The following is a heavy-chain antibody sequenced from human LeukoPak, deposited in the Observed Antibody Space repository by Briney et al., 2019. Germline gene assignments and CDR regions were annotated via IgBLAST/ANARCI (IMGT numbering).Heavy chain of an antibody. D-gene: IGHD3-22*01. Sequence: SQTLSLTCTVSGGSISSGSYYWSWIRQPAGKGLEWIGRIYTSGGTNYNPSLKSRVTISVDTSKNQFSLKLSSVTAADTAVYYCARDLDYYDSSGYPRSYWFDPWGQGTLVTVSS. J-gene: IGHJ5*02. CDR1: GGSISSGSYY. CDR2: IYTSGGT. V-gene: IGHV4-61*02. CDR3: ARDLDYYDSSGYPRSYWFDP.